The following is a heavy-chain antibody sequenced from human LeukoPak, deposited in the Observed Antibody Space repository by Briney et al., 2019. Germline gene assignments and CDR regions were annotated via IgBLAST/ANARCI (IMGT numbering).Heavy chain of an antibody. J-gene: IGHJ4*02. CDR3: AISTSGSFGY. Sequence: PGGSLRLSCAASGFTFSSYGMSWVRQAPGKGLEWVSAISGSGGGTYYADSVKGRFTIARDNSKTTLYLQMNSLRAEDTAVYYCAISTSGSFGYWGQGTLVTVSS. V-gene: IGHV3-23*01. CDR1: GFTFSSYG. D-gene: IGHD6-19*01. CDR2: ISGSGGGT.